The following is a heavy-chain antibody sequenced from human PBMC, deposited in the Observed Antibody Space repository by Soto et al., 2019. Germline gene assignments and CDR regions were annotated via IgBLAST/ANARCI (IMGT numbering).Heavy chain of an antibody. V-gene: IGHV1-2*04. D-gene: IGHD6-19*01. CDR1: GYTFTSYA. CDR3: ARDSSGWLPFDY. CDR2: INPNSGGT. J-gene: IGHJ4*02. Sequence: GASVKVSCKASGYTFTSYAMHWVRQAPGQRLEWMGWINPNSGGTKYAQKFQGWVTMTRDTSISTAYMELSRLRSDDTAVYYCARDSSGWLPFDYWGQGTLVTVSS.